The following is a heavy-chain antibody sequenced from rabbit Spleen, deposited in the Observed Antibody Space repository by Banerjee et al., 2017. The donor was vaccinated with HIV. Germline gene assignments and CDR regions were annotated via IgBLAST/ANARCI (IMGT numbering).Heavy chain of an antibody. J-gene: IGHJ6*01. CDR3: ARDTSSSFSSYGMDL. CDR1: GVSFSFNNY. D-gene: IGHD1-1*01. V-gene: IGHV1S40*01. Sequence: VESGGDLVKPGASLTLTCTASGVSFSFNNYMCWVRQAPGKGLEWIACIDAGSSGFTYFATWAKGRFAISKTSSTTVTLQMTRLTAADTATYFCARDTSSSFSSYGMDLWGQGTLVTVS. CDR2: IDAGSSGFT.